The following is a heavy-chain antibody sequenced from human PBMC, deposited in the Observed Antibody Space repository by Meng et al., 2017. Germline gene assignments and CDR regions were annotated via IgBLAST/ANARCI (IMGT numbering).Heavy chain of an antibody. CDR3: AISWYGYFDY. V-gene: IGHV6-1*01. J-gene: IGHJ4*02. Sequence: QIPSLTRAISGDSVSSNSAIWSWIRQSPSRGLEWLGRTYYRSKWYNDYAVSVKSRITINADTSKNQLSLQLNSVTPEDTAVYYCAISWYGYFDYWGQGTLVTVSS. CDR2: TYYRSKWYN. D-gene: IGHD6-13*01. CDR1: GDSVSSNSAI.